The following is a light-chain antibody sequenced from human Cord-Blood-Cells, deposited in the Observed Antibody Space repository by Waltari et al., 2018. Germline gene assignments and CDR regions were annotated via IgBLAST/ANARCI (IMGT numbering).Light chain of an antibody. CDR3: QQYNNWPPYT. CDR1: PSVSSN. Sequence: EIVMTQSPATLSASPGERATLPCRASPSVSSNLAWYQQKPGQAPRLLIYGASIRATGIPARFSGSGSGTEFTLTISSLQSEDFAVYYCQQYNNWPPYTFGQGTKLEIK. J-gene: IGKJ2*01. V-gene: IGKV3D-15*01. CDR2: GAS.